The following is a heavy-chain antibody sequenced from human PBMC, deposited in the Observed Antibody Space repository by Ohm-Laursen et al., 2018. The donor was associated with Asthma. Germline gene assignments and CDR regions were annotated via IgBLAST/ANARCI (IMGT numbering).Heavy chain of an antibody. CDR2: ISYDGSNK. CDR3: AKGSPRVTHNWFDP. D-gene: IGHD2-8*01. V-gene: IGHV3-30*18. Sequence: SLRLSCSASGFTFSSYGMHWVRQAPGKGLEWVAVISYDGSNKYYADSVKGRFTISRDNYKNTLYLQMNSLRAEDTAVYYCAKGSPRVTHNWFDPWGQGTLVTVSS. CDR1: GFTFSSYG. J-gene: IGHJ5*02.